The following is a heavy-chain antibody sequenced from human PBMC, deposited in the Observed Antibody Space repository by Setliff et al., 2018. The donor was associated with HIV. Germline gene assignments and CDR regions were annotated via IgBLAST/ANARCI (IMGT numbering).Heavy chain of an antibody. CDR3: ATQRDIVMVPGQGGFDI. Sequence: ASVKVSCKASTYTFSSYVINWVRQAPGQGLEWMGRISVYNGNTIYAQKLQGRVIMTTDTSTRTAYMELRSLRSDDTAMYYCATQRDIVMVPGQGGFDIWAQGTMVTVSS. D-gene: IGHD2-2*01. J-gene: IGHJ3*02. V-gene: IGHV1-18*01. CDR2: ISVYNGNT. CDR1: TYTFSSYV.